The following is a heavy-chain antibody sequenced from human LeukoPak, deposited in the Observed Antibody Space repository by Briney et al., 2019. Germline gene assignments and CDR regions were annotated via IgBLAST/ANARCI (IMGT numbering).Heavy chain of an antibody. CDR2: ISGTRVYI. Sequence: GRSLRLSCAASGFTFSSYGMHWVRQAPGKGLEWVSTISGTRVYIYYADSVKGRFTISRDNAKNSVHLQMNSLRAEDTAVYYCAAGWPGGDYWGQGTLVTVSS. J-gene: IGHJ4*02. CDR1: GFTFSSYG. CDR3: AAGWPGGDY. V-gene: IGHV3-21*01. D-gene: IGHD6-19*01.